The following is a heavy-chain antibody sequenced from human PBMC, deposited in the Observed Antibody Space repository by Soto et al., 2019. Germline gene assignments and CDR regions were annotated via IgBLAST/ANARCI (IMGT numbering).Heavy chain of an antibody. CDR2: ISAYNGNT. CDR3: ARAYYDILTGYYMAP. V-gene: IGHV1-18*01. D-gene: IGHD3-9*01. J-gene: IGHJ5*02. CDR1: GYTFTSYG. Sequence: ASVKVSCKASGYTFTSYGISWVRQAPGQGLEWMGWISAYNGNTNYAQKLQGRVTMTTDTSTSTAYMELRSLRSDDTAVYYCARAYYDILTGYYMAPCGQGTLVTVSS.